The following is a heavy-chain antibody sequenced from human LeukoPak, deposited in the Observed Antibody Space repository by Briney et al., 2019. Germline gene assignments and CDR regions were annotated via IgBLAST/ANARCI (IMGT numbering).Heavy chain of an antibody. CDR1: GFTFXXXG. D-gene: IGHD2-2*02. J-gene: IGHJ4*02. V-gene: IGHV3-30*02. Sequence: PXGSXXLSCAXSGFTFXXXGMHWXRXAPGKXLEWGAFXRYDGSNKYYADSVKGRFTISRDNSKNTLYLQMNSLRAEDTAVYYCAKVGIVVVPAAIVDWGQGTLVTVSS. CDR2: XRYDGSNK. CDR3: AKVGIVVVPAAIVD.